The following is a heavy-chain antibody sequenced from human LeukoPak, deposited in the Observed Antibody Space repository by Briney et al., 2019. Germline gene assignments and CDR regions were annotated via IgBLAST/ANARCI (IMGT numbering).Heavy chain of an antibody. CDR3: AKLPSSWARGAFDI. D-gene: IGHD6-13*01. CDR1: GFTFSSYA. J-gene: IGHJ3*02. Sequence: GGSLRLSCAASGFTFSSYAMSWVRQAPGKGLEWVSTISDSGGSTYYADSVKGRFTISRDNSKYTLYLQMNSLRAEDTAVYYCAKLPSSWARGAFDIWGQGTMVTVSS. CDR2: ISDSGGST. V-gene: IGHV3-23*01.